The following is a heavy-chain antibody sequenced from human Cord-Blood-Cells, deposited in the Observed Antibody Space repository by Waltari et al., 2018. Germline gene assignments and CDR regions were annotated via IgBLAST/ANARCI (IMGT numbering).Heavy chain of an antibody. Sequence: QLQLQESGPGLVKPSETLSLTCTVSGGSISSSSYYWGWIRQPPGKGLEWIGSIYYSGSTYSNPSLKSRVTISVDTSKNQFSLKLSSVTAADTAVYYCARFIAAAGDYYFDYWGQGTLVTVSS. D-gene: IGHD6-13*01. CDR3: ARFIAAAGDYYFDY. V-gene: IGHV4-39*01. CDR2: IYYSGST. J-gene: IGHJ4*02. CDR1: GGSISSSSYY.